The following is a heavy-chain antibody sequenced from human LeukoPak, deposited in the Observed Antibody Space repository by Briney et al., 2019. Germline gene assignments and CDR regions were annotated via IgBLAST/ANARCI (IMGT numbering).Heavy chain of an antibody. CDR2: ISPDGNAK. J-gene: IGHJ4*02. D-gene: IGHD7-27*01. Sequence: PGGSFSLSGAASGFTFGGKWRSWVGQAPGKGLEWVANISPDGNAKFHVDFVKGRFSISRDNARNSLYLQMSSLRAEDTAVYYCARDARWGWDFWGRGTLVTVSS. CDR3: ARDARWGWDF. CDR1: GFTFGGKW. V-gene: IGHV3-7*01.